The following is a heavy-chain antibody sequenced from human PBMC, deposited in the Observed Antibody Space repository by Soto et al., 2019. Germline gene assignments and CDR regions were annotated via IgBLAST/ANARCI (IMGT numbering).Heavy chain of an antibody. V-gene: IGHV3-48*02. Sequence: GSLSLSCEASGFTFSSYSMNWVRQAPGNGLEWVSYISSSSSTIYYADSVKGRFTISRDNAKNSLYLQMNSLRDEDTAVYYCARDPASYYDSSGTNWFDHWGQGTLVTVSS. CDR3: ARDPASYYDSSGTNWFDH. J-gene: IGHJ5*02. CDR1: GFTFSSYS. D-gene: IGHD3-22*01. CDR2: ISSSSSTI.